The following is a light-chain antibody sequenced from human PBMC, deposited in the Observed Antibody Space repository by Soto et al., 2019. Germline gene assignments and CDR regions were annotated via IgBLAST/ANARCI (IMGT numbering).Light chain of an antibody. CDR2: EVD. J-gene: IGLJ3*02. CDR1: SSDVGGYNR. Sequence: QSALTQPASVSGSPGQSITISCVGTSSDVGGYNRVSWYQHHPGKAPKLIIYEVDNRPSGVSNRFSGSKSGITASLIISGLQAEDEADYYCSSFTASDTWVFGGGTKVTVL. CDR3: SSFTASDTWV. V-gene: IGLV2-14*01.